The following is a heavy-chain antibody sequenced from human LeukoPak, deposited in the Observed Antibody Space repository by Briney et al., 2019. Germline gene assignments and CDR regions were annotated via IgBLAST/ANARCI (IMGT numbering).Heavy chain of an antibody. V-gene: IGHV4-61*02. CDR2: IYTSGST. J-gene: IGHJ4*02. CDR3: ASQYSSGWVDY. CDR1: GGSISSGSYN. D-gene: IGHD6-19*01. Sequence: SETLSLTCTVSGGSISSGSYNWSWIRQPAGKGLEWIGRIYTSGSTNYNPSLKSRVTISVDTSKNQFSLKLSSVTAADTAVYYCASQYSSGWVDYWGQGALVTVSS.